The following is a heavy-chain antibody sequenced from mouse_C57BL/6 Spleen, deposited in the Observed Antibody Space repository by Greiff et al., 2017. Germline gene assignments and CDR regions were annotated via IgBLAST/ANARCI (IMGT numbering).Heavy chain of an antibody. CDR2: IYPGDGDT. CDR3: ARSGKGDYFDY. CDR1: GYAFSSSW. V-gene: IGHV1-82*01. J-gene: IGHJ2*01. Sequence: QVQLQQSGPELVKPGASVKISCKASGYAFSSSWMNWVKQRPGTGLEWIGRIYPGDGDTNYNGKFKGKATLTADKSSSTAYMQLSSLTSEDSAVYFCARSGKGDYFDYWGQGTTLTVSS.